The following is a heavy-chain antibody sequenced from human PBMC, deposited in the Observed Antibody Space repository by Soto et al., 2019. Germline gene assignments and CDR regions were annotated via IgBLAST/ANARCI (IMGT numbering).Heavy chain of an antibody. CDR3: ARSLAVAGTDFDY. CDR1: GFTFSSYS. CDR2: ISSSSSYI. Sequence: GGSLRLSCAASGFTFSSYSMNWVRQAPGKGLEWVSSISSSSSYIYYADSVKGRFTISRDNAKNSLYLQMNSLRAEDTAVYYCARSLAVAGTDFDYWGQGTLVTVSS. J-gene: IGHJ4*02. V-gene: IGHV3-21*01. D-gene: IGHD6-19*01.